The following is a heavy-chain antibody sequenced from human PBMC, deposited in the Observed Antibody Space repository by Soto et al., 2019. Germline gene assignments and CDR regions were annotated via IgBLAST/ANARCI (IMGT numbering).Heavy chain of an antibody. V-gene: IGHV1-3*01. J-gene: IGHJ4*02. CDR3: ARVAYYGSGSYYNYYFDY. CDR2: INAGNGNT. Sequence: QVQLVQSGAEVKKPGASVKVSCKASGYTFTSYAMHWVRQAPRQRRERMGWINAGNGNTKYSQKFQGRVTITRDTSASTAYMELSSLRSEDTAVYYCARVAYYGSGSYYNYYFDYWVQGTLVTVSS. CDR1: GYTFTSYA. D-gene: IGHD3-10*01.